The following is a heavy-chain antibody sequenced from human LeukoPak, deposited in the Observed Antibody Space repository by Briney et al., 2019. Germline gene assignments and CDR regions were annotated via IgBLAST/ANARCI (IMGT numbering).Heavy chain of an antibody. J-gene: IGHJ5*02. Sequence: GGSLRLSCAASGFTFSSYGMQWVRQAPGKGLEWVAFIRYDGSNKYYADSVKGRFTISRDNSKNTLYLQMNSLRAEDTAVYYCAKGRYSSSWYWFDPWGQGTLVTVSS. CDR3: AKGRYSSSWYWFDP. CDR2: IRYDGSNK. D-gene: IGHD6-13*01. CDR1: GFTFSSYG. V-gene: IGHV3-30*02.